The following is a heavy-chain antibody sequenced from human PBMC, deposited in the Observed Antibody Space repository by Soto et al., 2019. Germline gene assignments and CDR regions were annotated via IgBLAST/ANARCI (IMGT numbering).Heavy chain of an antibody. V-gene: IGHV4-59*01. J-gene: IGHJ4*01. CDR2: IYYSGST. CDR3: ARLPRTGSPRYYFD. D-gene: IGHD1-1*01. CDR1: GVSISSYY. Sequence: SETLSLTCTVSGVSISSYYWSWIRQPPGKGLEWIGYIYYSGSTNYNPSLKSRVTISVDTSKNQFSLKLSSVTAADTAVYYCARLPRTGSPRYYFD.